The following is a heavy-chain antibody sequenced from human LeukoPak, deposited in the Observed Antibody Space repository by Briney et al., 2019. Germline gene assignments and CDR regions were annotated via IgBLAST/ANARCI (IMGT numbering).Heavy chain of an antibody. CDR2: IWYDGSNK. Sequence: PGRSLRLSCAASGFTFSSYGMHWVRQAPGKGLEWVAVIWYDGSNKYYADSVKGRFTISRDNSKNTLYLQMNSLRAEDTAVYYCARGEDYYGSGSYPPWFDPWGQGTLVTVSS. V-gene: IGHV3-33*01. D-gene: IGHD3-10*01. CDR3: ARGEDYYGSGSYPPWFDP. CDR1: GFTFSSYG. J-gene: IGHJ5*02.